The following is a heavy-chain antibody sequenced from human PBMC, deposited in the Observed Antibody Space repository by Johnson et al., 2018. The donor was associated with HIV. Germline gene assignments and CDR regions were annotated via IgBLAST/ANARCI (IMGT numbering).Heavy chain of an antibody. V-gene: IGHV3-53*01. CDR1: GFIVSNSW. J-gene: IGHJ3*02. CDR3: TTNFWSGFYPDAFDI. Sequence: EVQLVESGGGLIQPGGSLRLSCAASGFIVSNSWMTWVRQAPGKGLEWVSVIYSGGSTYYADSVKGRFTISRDNSKNTLYLQMNSLRAEDTAVYYCTTNFWSGFYPDAFDIWGQGTIVTVSS. CDR2: IYSGGST. D-gene: IGHD3-3*01.